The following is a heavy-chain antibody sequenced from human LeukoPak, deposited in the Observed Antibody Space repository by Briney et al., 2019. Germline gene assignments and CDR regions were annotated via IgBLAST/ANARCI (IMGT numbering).Heavy chain of an antibody. CDR1: GYTFTGYY. CDR3: ARGFDWLEYYFDY. Sequence: ASVKASCKTSGYTFTGYYIHWVRQAPGQGLEWMGWINPDSGDTNSAQKFQGRVTMTTDTSISTAYMELSRLRSDDTAVYYCARGFDWLEYYFDYWGQGTLVTVSS. CDR2: INPDSGDT. J-gene: IGHJ4*02. V-gene: IGHV1-2*02. D-gene: IGHD3-9*01.